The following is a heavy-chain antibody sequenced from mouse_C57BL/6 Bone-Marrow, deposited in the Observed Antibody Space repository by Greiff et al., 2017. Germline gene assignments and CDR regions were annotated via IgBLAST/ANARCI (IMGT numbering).Heavy chain of an antibody. CDR1: GYTFTSYD. V-gene: IGHV1-85*01. J-gene: IGHJ1*03. D-gene: IGHD1-1*01. CDR3: ARVDSDGSSGDWYFDV. Sequence: QVQLQQSGPELVKPGASVKLSCKASGYTFTSYDINWVKQRPGQGLEWIGWIYPRDGSTKYNEKFKGKATLTVDTSSSTAYMELHSLTSEDSAVYFCARVDSDGSSGDWYFDVGGRGTTGTVTA. CDR2: IYPRDGST.